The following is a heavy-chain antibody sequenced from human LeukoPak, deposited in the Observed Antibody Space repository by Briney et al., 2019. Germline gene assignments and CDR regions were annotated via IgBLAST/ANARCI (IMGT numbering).Heavy chain of an antibody. D-gene: IGHD1-14*01. CDR1: GFSFDDYA. CDR3: AKDNLRKLTSEYFFDY. V-gene: IGHV3-9*01. CDR2: ISWNSGNI. Sequence: GGSLRLSCAASGFSFDDYAMHWVRQASGKGLEWVSGISWNSGNIGYADSVKGRFTISRDNSKNSLYLQMNSLRTDDTALYYCAKDNLRKLTSEYFFDYWGQGTLVTVSS. J-gene: IGHJ4*02.